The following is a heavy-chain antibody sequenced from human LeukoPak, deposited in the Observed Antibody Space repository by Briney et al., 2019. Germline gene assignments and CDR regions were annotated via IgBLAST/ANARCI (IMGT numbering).Heavy chain of an antibody. CDR2: TSYDGNNK. CDR1: GFTFSSYT. V-gene: IGHV3-30-3*01. J-gene: IGHJ4*02. CDR3: ASPPVYYYDNSGYYLFVY. D-gene: IGHD3-22*01. Sequence: GGSLRLSCAASGFTFSSYTVHWVRQAPGKGLEWVAVTSYDGNNKYYADSVKGRFTISRDNSKNTLYLQMNSLRAEDTAVYYCASPPVYYYDNSGYYLFVYWGQGTLVTVSS.